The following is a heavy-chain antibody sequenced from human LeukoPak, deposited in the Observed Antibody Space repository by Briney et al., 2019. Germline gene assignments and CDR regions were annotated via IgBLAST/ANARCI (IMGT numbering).Heavy chain of an antibody. CDR1: GGSITSYY. CDR3: ASAPPLNYYDSSGSHYFGPDAFDI. Sequence: PSETLSLTCTVSGGSITSYYWSWIRQSPGKGLEWIGYIYNSWNTNYNPSLKSRVSISIDTSKNLFSLRLTSVTAADTAVYYCASAPPLNYYDSSGSHYFGPDAFDIWGGESLLTVS. J-gene: IGHJ3*02. D-gene: IGHD3-22*01. V-gene: IGHV4-59*01. CDR2: IYNSWNT.